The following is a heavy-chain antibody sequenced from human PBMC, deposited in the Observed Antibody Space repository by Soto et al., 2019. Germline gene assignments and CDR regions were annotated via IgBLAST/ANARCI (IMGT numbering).Heavy chain of an antibody. Sequence: QVQLQESGPGLVKPSQTLSLTCTVSGGSISSGGYYWSWIRQHPGKGLEWIGYIYYSGSTYYNPSLKRRVTISVDTSKNQFSLNLSSVTAADTAVYYCAASCVGCGGFNYYGMDVWGQGTTVTVSS. V-gene: IGHV4-31*03. CDR1: GGSISSGGYY. J-gene: IGHJ6*02. CDR2: IYYSGST. CDR3: AASCVGCGGFNYYGMDV. D-gene: IGHD2-21*01.